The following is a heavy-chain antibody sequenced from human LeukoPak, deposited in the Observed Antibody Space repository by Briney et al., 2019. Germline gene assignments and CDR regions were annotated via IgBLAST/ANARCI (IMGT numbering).Heavy chain of an antibody. J-gene: IGHJ4*02. CDR1: GFTFSSYW. Sequence: GGSLRLSCAASGFTFSSYWMSCVRQAPGKGLEWGAKIKKDGSERNYVDSLKGRFTISRDNAKNSVYLQMNSLRDEDTAVYYCARGGVAVSREYWGQGTLVTVSS. CDR3: ARGGVAVSREY. CDR2: IKKDGSER. D-gene: IGHD2-15*01. V-gene: IGHV3-7*02.